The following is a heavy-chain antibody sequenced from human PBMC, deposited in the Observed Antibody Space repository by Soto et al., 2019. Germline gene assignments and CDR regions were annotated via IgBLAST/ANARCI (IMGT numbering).Heavy chain of an antibody. J-gene: IGHJ6*02. CDR2: IYHSGST. Sequence: ASETLSLTCAVSGGSISSSNWWSWVRQPPGKGLEWIGEIYHSGSTNYNPSLKSRVTISVDKSKNQFSLKLSSVTAADTAVYYCARDGYSSSWYRYGMDVWGQGTTVTVSS. CDR3: ARDGYSSSWYRYGMDV. D-gene: IGHD6-13*01. CDR1: GGSISSSNW. V-gene: IGHV4-4*02.